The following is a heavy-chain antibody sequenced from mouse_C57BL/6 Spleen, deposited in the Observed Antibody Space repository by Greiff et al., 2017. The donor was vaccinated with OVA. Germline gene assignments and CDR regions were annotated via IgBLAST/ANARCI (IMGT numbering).Heavy chain of an antibody. CDR1: GFTFTDYY. V-gene: IGHV7-3*01. J-gene: IGHJ1*03. Sequence: EVQGVESGGGLVQPGGSLSLSCAASGFTFTDYYMSWVRQPPGQALEWLGFIRNKANGYTTEYSASVKGRFTISRDNSQSILYLHMNALRAEDSATYYCARYAPDGYYGYFDVWGTGTTVTVSS. CDR2: IRNKANGYTT. D-gene: IGHD2-3*01. CDR3: ARYAPDGYYGYFDV.